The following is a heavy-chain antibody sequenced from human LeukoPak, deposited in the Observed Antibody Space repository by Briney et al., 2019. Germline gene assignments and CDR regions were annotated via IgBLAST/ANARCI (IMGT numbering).Heavy chain of an antibody. Sequence: PGGSLTLSCAAPGFMFHDYAIHWVRQAPGEGLEWVSLISGDGGSTFYADSVKGRFTISRDNSKNSLYLQMNSLRSDDTALYYCARESESSGWYDYWGQGTLVTVS. CDR3: ARESESSGWYDY. J-gene: IGHJ4*02. CDR1: GFMFHDYA. CDR2: ISGDGGST. V-gene: IGHV3-43*02. D-gene: IGHD6-19*01.